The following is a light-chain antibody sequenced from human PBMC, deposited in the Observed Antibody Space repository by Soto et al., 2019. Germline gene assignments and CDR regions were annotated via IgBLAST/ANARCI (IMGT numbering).Light chain of an antibody. CDR1: QSVLYSSNNKNY. Sequence: DIVMTQSPDSLAVSLGERATINCKSSQSVLYSSNNKNYLAWYQQKPGQPPKLLIYWASTRESGVPDRFSGSGSATDFTLTISSLQAADVAVYYCQQYYSTPLSGYTFGQGTKMEIK. V-gene: IGKV4-1*01. CDR3: QQYYSTPLSGYT. CDR2: WAS. J-gene: IGKJ2*01.